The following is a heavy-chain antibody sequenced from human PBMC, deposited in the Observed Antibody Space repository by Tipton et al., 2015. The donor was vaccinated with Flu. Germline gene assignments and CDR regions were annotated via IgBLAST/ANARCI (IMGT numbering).Heavy chain of an antibody. V-gene: IGHV1-2*02. D-gene: IGHD5-18*01. CDR2: INPNTGGT. CDR3: ARDRYSYGPSWDWFDP. Sequence: QLVQSGAEVKKPGASVKVSCKASGYTFTDYYMHWVRQAPGQGLEWMGWINPNTGGTNYAQKFQGRVTMTRDTSISTAYMELSRLTSDDTAVYYCARDRYSYGPSWDWFDPWGQGTLVTVSS. CDR1: GYTFTDYY. J-gene: IGHJ5*02.